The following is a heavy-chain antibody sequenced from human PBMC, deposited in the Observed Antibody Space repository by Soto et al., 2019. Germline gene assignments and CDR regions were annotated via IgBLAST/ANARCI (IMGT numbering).Heavy chain of an antibody. Sequence: SETLSLTCAVYGGSFSGYYWSWIRQPPGKGLEWIGEINHSGSTNYNPSLKSRVTISVDTSKNQFSLKLSSVTAADTAVYYCARGPTTGTTRSTLYDYWGQGTLVTVSS. CDR2: INHSGST. CDR1: GGSFSGYY. V-gene: IGHV4-34*01. CDR3: ARGPTTGTTRSTLYDY. J-gene: IGHJ4*02. D-gene: IGHD1-7*01.